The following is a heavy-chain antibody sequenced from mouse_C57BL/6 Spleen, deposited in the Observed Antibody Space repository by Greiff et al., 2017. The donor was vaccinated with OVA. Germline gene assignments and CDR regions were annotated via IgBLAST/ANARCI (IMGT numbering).Heavy chain of an antibody. CDR2: INPSNGGT. D-gene: IGHD2-4*01. CDR3: ATGGGYYDYGWYFDV. Sequence: VQLQQSGTELVKPGASVKLSCKASGYTFTSYWMHWVKQRPGQGLEWIGNINPSNGGTNYNEKFKSKATLTVDKSSSTAYMQLSSLTSEDSAVYYCATGGGYYDYGWYFDVWGTGTTVTVSS. CDR1: GYTFTSYW. V-gene: IGHV1-53*01. J-gene: IGHJ1*03.